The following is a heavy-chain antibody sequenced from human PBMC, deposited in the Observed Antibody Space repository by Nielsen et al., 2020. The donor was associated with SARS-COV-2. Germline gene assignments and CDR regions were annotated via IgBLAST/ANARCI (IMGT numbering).Heavy chain of an antibody. CDR3: AKQYSDNYYDAFDI. J-gene: IGHJ3*02. CDR1: GFTFSSYG. D-gene: IGHD5-12*01. CDR2: ISYDGSNK. V-gene: IGHV3-30*18. Sequence: GGSLRLSCAASGFTFSSYGMHWVRQAPGKGLEWVAAISYDGSNKYYADSVKGRFTISRDNSKNTLYLQMNSLRAEDTAVYYCAKQYSDNYYDAFDIWGQGTMVTVSS.